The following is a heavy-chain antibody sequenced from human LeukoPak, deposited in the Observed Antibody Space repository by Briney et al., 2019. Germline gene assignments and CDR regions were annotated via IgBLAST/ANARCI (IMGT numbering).Heavy chain of an antibody. J-gene: IGHJ4*02. CDR3: AKTPYSSSWYYFDY. CDR1: GFTFSSYA. D-gene: IGHD6-13*01. V-gene: IGHV3-23*01. Sequence: TGGSLRLSCAASGFTFSSYAMSWVPQAPGKGLEWVSPISGSGTSTYYADSVKGRFTISRDNSKNTLYLQMVSLRAEDTAVYYCAKTPYSSSWYYFDYWGQGTLVTVSS. CDR2: ISGSGTST.